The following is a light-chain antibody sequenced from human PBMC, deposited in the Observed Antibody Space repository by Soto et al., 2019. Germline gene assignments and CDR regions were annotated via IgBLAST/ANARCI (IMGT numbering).Light chain of an antibody. V-gene: IGKV1-5*03. CDR2: KAS. Sequence: DIQMTQSPSTLSASVGDRVIITFRASQSISSWLAWYQQKPGKAPKLLIYKASSLESGVPSRFSGGGSGTEFTLTISSLQPDDFATYYCQQYNSYPWTFGQGTKVDIK. CDR3: QQYNSYPWT. J-gene: IGKJ1*01. CDR1: QSISSW.